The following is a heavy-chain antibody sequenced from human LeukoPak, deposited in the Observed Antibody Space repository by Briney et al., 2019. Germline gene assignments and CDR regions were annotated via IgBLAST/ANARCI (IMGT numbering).Heavy chain of an antibody. D-gene: IGHD3-22*01. CDR1: GYTFTSYY. Sequence: ASVKVSCKASGYTFTSYYMHWVRQAPGQGLEWMGIINTSGGSTSYAQKFQGRVTMTRDTSISTAYMELSGLRSDDTAVYYCARAVAHDYYDSSGYYFSDKNDYWGQGTLVTVSS. J-gene: IGHJ4*02. V-gene: IGHV1-46*01. CDR2: INTSGGST. CDR3: ARAVAHDYYDSSGYYFSDKNDY.